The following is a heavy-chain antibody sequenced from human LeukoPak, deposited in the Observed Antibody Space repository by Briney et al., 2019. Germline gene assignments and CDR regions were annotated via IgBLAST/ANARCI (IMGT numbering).Heavy chain of an antibody. CDR1: GFTFSSYD. V-gene: IGHV3-13*01. Sequence: GGSLRLSCAASGFTFSSYDMHWVRQATGKGLEWVSAIGTAGDTYYPGSVKGRLTISRENAKNSLYLQMNSLRAGDTAVYYCARSNGGTTVTPQYYGMDVWGQGTTVTVSS. J-gene: IGHJ6*02. D-gene: IGHD4-17*01. CDR2: IGTAGDT. CDR3: ARSNGGTTVTPQYYGMDV.